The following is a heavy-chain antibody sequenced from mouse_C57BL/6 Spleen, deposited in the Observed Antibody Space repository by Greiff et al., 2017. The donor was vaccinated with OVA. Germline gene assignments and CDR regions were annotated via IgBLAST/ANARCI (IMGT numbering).Heavy chain of an antibody. CDR1: GYTFTSYG. V-gene: IGHV1-81*01. CDR2: IYPRSGNT. J-gene: IGHJ3*01. D-gene: IGHD3-3*01. CDR3: ARSRAEAWFAY. Sequence: VQVVESGAELARPGASVKLSCKASGYTFTSYGISWVKQRTGQGLEWIGEIYPRSGNTYYNEKFKGKATLTADKSSSTAYMELRSLTSEDSAVYFCARSRAEAWFAYWGKGTLVTVSA.